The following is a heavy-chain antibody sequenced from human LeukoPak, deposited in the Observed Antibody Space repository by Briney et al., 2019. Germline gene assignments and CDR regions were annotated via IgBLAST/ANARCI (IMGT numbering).Heavy chain of an antibody. CDR3: AKVYDNTIGYWLTPAAIDS. V-gene: IGHV1-18*01. CDR1: GYTFTSNA. Sequence: RASVRDSCKAPGYTFTSNASSWVRQAPGQGLEWRGAISAENGNTNNAKKLQGRVTKTTATSTSTAYMELKNLKSDVTAEYYCAKVYDNTIGYWLTPAAIDSWGQGTMVTVSS. D-gene: IGHD3-22*01. J-gene: IGHJ3*02. CDR2: ISAENGNT.